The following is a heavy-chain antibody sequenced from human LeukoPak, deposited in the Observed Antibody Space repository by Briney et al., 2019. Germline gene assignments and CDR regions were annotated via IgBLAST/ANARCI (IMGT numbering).Heavy chain of an antibody. CDR1: GFTFSSYA. V-gene: IGHV3-23*01. J-gene: IGHJ4*02. CDR2: ISDNGGAT. CDR3: EKGSPWDY. Sequence: GGSLRLSCAASGFTFSSYAMGWVCQAPGKGLEWVSTISDNGGATYYADSVKGRFTISRDNSKNTLYLQMNSLRGEDTAVYYCEKGSPWDYWGQGTLVTVSS.